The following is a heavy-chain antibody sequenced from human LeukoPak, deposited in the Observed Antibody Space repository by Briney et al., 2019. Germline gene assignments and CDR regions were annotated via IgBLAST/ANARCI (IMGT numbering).Heavy chain of an antibody. CDR3: ARDYGGNSEVFDY. CDR1: GFTFSSYW. J-gene: IGHJ4*02. Sequence: PGGSLRLSCAASGFTFSSYWMSWIRQPPGKGLEWIGEINHSGSTNYNPSLKSRVTISVDTSKNQFSLKLSSVTAADTAVYYCARDYGGNSEVFDYWGQGTLVTVSS. D-gene: IGHD4-23*01. V-gene: IGHV4-34*01. CDR2: INHSGST.